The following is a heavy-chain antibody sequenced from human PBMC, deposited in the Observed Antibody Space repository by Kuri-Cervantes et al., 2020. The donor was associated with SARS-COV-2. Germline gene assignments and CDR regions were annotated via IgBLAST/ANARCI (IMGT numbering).Heavy chain of an antibody. D-gene: IGHD3-3*01. CDR2: IWYGGSNK. J-gene: IGHJ4*02. Sequence: GESLKISCAASGFTFCSYGMHWVRQAPGKGLEWVAVIWYGGSNKYYADSVKGRFTISRDNSKNTLYLQMNSLRAEDTAVYYCAKMEGGFLEWTWIDYWGQGTLVTSPQ. CDR3: AKMEGGFLEWTWIDY. V-gene: IGHV3-30*02. CDR1: GFTFCSYG.